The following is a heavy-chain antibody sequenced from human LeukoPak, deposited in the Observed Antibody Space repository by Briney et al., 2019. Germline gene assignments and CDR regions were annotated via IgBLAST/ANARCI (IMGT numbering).Heavy chain of an antibody. D-gene: IGHD6-13*01. CDR2: IYYSGST. Sequence: KSSETVSPTGTVSGGSISSSSYYWGWLRQPPGKGLEWIGSIYYSGSTYYNPSLKSRVTISVDTSKNQFSLKLSSVTAADTALYYCARAYSSSWYPLPFDYWGQGTLVTVSS. CDR3: ARAYSSSWYPLPFDY. J-gene: IGHJ4*02. CDR1: GGSISSSSYY. V-gene: IGHV4-39*07.